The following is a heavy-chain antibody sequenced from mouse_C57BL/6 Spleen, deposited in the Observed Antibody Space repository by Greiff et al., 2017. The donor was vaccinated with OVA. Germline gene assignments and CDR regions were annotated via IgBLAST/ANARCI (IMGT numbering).Heavy chain of an antibody. D-gene: IGHD1-1*01. CDR1: GFTFSDYG. V-gene: IGHV5-17*01. Sequence: EVQRVESGGGLVKPGGSLKLSCAASGFTFSDYGMHWVRQAPEKGLEWVAYISSGSSTIYYADTVKGRFTISRDNAKNTLFLQMTSLRSEDTAMYYCARTLYYYGSSFYAMDYWGQGTSVTVSS. CDR2: ISSGSSTI. CDR3: ARTLYYYGSSFYAMDY. J-gene: IGHJ4*01.